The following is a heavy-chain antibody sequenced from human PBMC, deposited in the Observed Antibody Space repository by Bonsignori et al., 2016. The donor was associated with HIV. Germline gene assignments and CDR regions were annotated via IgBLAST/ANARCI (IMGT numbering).Heavy chain of an antibody. V-gene: IGHV4-34*12. Sequence: QVRLQEWGAGLLKPSETLSLTCTVSGGSFSGYYWSWVRQSPGKGLEWLGEIFDSGSTNYNPSLMSRVTVSIDASENQFSLKMSSVTAADTAVYYCARVKFAANVRDWFDAWAREPWSPSPQ. J-gene: IGHJ5*02. CDR3: ARVKFAANVRDWFDA. D-gene: IGHD3-10*02. CDR1: GGSFSGYY. CDR2: IFDSGST.